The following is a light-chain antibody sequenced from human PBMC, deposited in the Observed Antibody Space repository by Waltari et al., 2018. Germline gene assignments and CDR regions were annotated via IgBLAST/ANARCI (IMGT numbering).Light chain of an antibody. CDR1: QSVSSN. J-gene: IGKJ2*01. V-gene: IGKV3-15*01. Sequence: EIVMTQSPATLSVSPGERATLSCRASQSVSSNLAWYQQKPGQAPRLLIDDASTRATGIPARFSGSGSGTEFTLTISSLQSEDFAVYYCQQYNNWRTFGQGTKLEIK. CDR2: DAS. CDR3: QQYNNWRT.